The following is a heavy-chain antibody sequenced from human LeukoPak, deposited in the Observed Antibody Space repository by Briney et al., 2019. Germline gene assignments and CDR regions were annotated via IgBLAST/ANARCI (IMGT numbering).Heavy chain of an antibody. V-gene: IGHV4-34*01. D-gene: IGHD3-22*01. Sequence: SETLSLTCAVYGGSFSGYYWSWIRQPPGKGLEWIGEINHSGSTNYNPSLKSRVTISVDTSKNQFSLKLSSVTAADTAVYYCARGNLYYFDSSGYYFKFDYWGQGTQVTVSS. CDR2: INHSGST. CDR3: ARGNLYYFDSSGYYFKFDY. CDR1: GGSFSGYY. J-gene: IGHJ4*02.